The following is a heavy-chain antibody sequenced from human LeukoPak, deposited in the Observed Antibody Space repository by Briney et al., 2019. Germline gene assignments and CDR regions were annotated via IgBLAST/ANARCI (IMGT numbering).Heavy chain of an antibody. Sequence: PSETLSLTCAVSGGSISSGGYSWSWIRQPPGKGLEWIGYIYHSGSTYYNPSLKSRVTISVDRSKNQFSLKLSSVTAADTAVYYCAGGGGDSGFDYWGQGTLVTVSS. J-gene: IGHJ4*02. D-gene: IGHD4-17*01. CDR2: IYHSGST. V-gene: IGHV4-30-2*01. CDR3: AGGGGDSGFDY. CDR1: GGSISSGGYS.